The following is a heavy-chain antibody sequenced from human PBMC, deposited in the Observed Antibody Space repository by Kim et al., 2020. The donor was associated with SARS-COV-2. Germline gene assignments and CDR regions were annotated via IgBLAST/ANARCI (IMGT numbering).Heavy chain of an antibody. J-gene: IGHJ4*02. CDR3: ARVLTGDPLFFDY. V-gene: IGHV4-59*01. Sequence: STPSLSGRVTISSDTSKKQFSLELSSVTAADTAVYYCARVLTGDPLFFDYWGQGTLVTVSS. D-gene: IGHD7-27*01.